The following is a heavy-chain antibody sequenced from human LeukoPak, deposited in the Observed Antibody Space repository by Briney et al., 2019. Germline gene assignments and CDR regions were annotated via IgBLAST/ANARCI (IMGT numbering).Heavy chain of an antibody. V-gene: IGHV3-21*06. CDR2: ISTSGSYM. CDR3: ARDPRYGDYYFDY. Sequence: VGSLRLSCAASGFTFSRYSINSVRQAPGKGLEWVSSISTSGSYMYYADSVKGRFTISRDNAKNSLYLQMNSLRAEDTAVYYCARDPRYGDYYFDYWGQGTLVTVSS. J-gene: IGHJ4*02. D-gene: IGHD4-17*01. CDR1: GFTFSRYS.